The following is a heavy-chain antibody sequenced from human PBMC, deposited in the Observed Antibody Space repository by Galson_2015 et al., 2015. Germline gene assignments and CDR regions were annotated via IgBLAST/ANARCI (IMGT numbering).Heavy chain of an antibody. CDR3: ARATVTHKSFDYYGMDV. CDR1: GYTFTSYT. J-gene: IGHJ6*02. D-gene: IGHD4-17*01. CDR2: INAGNGTT. Sequence: SVKVSCKASGYTFTSYTMHWVRQAPGQRLEWMGWINAGNGTTKYSQKFQGRVTITRDTSASTAYMELSSLRSEDTAVYYCARATVTHKSFDYYGMDVWGQGTTVTVSS. V-gene: IGHV1-3*01.